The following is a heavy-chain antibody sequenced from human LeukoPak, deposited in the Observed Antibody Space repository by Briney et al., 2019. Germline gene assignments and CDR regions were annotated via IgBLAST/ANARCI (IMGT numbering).Heavy chain of an antibody. CDR1: GGSISSGSYS. J-gene: IGHJ6*04. Sequence: PSETLSLTCAVSGGSISSGSYSWSWIRQPPGKGLEWIGYIYPRGSTYYNPSLKSRVILSVDTSKNQFSLKLSSVTAADTAVYYCARDRGSSTSGMDVWGKGTTVTVSS. CDR3: ARDRGSSTSGMDV. CDR2: IYPRGST. D-gene: IGHD2-2*01. V-gene: IGHV4-30-2*01.